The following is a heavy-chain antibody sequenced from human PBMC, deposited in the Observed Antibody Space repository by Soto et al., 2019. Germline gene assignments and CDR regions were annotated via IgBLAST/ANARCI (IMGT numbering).Heavy chain of an antibody. D-gene: IGHD3-3*01. CDR3: ARGRFLEWDLYDY. CDR1: GFTFSSYA. CDR2: ISSNGGST. Sequence: GGSLRLSCAASGFTFSSYAMHWVRQAPGKGLEYVSAISSNGGSTYYANSVKGRFTISRDNSKNTLYLQMGSLRAEDMAVYYCARGRFLEWDLYDYWGQGTLVTVSS. J-gene: IGHJ4*02. V-gene: IGHV3-64*01.